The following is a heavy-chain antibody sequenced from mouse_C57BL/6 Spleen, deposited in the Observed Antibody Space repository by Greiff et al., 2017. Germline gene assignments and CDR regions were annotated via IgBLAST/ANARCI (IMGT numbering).Heavy chain of an antibody. Sequence: QVQLQQSGAELVKPGASVTLSCKASGYTFTEYTIHWVKQRSGQGLEWIGWFYPGSGSIKYNEKFKDKATLTADTSSSTVYMALSRLTSEDSAVYFCARHEGEFITTVVESPYFDVWGTGTTVTVSS. CDR2: FYPGSGSI. D-gene: IGHD1-1*01. J-gene: IGHJ1*03. CDR1: GYTFTEYT. V-gene: IGHV1-62-2*01. CDR3: ARHEGEFITTVVESPYFDV.